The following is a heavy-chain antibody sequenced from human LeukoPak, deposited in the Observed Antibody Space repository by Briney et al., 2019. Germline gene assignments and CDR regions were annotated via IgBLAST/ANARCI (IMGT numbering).Heavy chain of an antibody. CDR1: GFIFSNYA. CDR2: ISSDGSKK. J-gene: IGHJ4*02. Sequence: GRSLRLSCAASGFIFSNYAMHWVRQAPGKGLEWVALISSDGSKKDYADSVKGRFTISRDNAKNSLYLQMNSLRAEDTALYYCARGLNPSYYYDSSGGWFDYWGQGTLVTVSS. CDR3: ARGLNPSYYYDSSGGWFDY. V-gene: IGHV3-30*04. D-gene: IGHD3-22*01.